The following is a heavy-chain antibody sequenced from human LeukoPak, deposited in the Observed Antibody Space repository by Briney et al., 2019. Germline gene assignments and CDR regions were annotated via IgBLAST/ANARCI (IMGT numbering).Heavy chain of an antibody. CDR3: AKVSYGDYSNWFDP. CDR2: ISYDGSNK. CDR1: GFTFSSYG. V-gene: IGHV3-30*18. J-gene: IGHJ5*02. Sequence: PGRSLRLSCAASGFTFSSYGMHWVRQAPGKGLEWVAVISYDGSNKYYADSVKGRFTISRDNSKNTLYLQMNSLRAEDTAVYYCAKVSYGDYSNWFDPWGQGTLVTVSS. D-gene: IGHD4-17*01.